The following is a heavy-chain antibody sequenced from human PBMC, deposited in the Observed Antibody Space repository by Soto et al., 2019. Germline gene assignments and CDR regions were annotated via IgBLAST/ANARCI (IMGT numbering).Heavy chain of an antibody. J-gene: IGHJ4*02. CDR3: ARDRRTLSWTYDY. D-gene: IGHD1-1*01. V-gene: IGHV3-30*04. Sequence: QVQLVESGGGVVQPGRSLRLSCAASGFTFNAYAIHWVRQAPGKGLEWLTVISYDGATKYHADSAKGRFSISRDNSKNTLYLEINGLSAEDTAVYYCARDRRTLSWTYDYWGQGTLVSVSS. CDR2: ISYDGATK. CDR1: GFTFNAYA.